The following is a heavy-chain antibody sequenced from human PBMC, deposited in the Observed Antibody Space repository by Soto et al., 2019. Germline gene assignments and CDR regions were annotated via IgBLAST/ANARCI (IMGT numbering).Heavy chain of an antibody. J-gene: IGHJ4*02. CDR2: IFSNDEK. V-gene: IGHV2-26*01. CDR3: ARMPPTFSASFDY. CDR1: GFSLSNARMG. D-gene: IGHD3-16*01. Sequence: QVTLKESGPVLVKPTETLTLTCTVSGFSLSNARMGVSWIRQPPGKALEWLAYIFSNDEKSYSPSLKSRLTISKEISESQVVLTMTNVDPVDSATYYCARMPPTFSASFDYWGQGTLVTVSS.